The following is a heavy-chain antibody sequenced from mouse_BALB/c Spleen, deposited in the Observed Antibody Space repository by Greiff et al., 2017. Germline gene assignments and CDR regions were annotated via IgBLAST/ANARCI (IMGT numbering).Heavy chain of an antibody. CDR3: ASDGSYAMDY. CDR1: GFNIKDTY. Sequence: EVKLQESGAELVKPGASVKLSCTASGFNIKDTYMHWVKQRPEQGLEWIGRIDPANGNTKYDPKFQGKATITADTSSNTAYLQLSSLTSEDTAVYYCASDGSYAMDYWGQGTSVTVSS. CDR2: IDPANGNT. V-gene: IGHV14-3*02. D-gene: IGHD2-3*01. J-gene: IGHJ4*01.